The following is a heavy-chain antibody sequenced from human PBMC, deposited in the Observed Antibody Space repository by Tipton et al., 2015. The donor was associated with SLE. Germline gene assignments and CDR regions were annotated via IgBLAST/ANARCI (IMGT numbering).Heavy chain of an antibody. CDR3: VGGDHTIATTRPFHY. CDR2: VSYTGSA. D-gene: IGHD3-16*01. V-gene: IGHV4-59*11. CDR1: GGSITSHY. J-gene: IGHJ4*02. Sequence: TLSLTCTVSGGSITSHYWTWIRQSPGKEFEWLAYVSYTGSATYNPSLRSRVSISLDTSENQFSLRLNSVIAADTAAYYCVGGDHTIATTRPFHYWGQGTLITVSS.